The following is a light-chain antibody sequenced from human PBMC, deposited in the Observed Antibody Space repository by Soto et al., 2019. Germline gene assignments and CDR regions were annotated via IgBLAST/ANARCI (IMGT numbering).Light chain of an antibody. CDR3: QQYHNLWT. Sequence: EIVMTQSPATLSVSPGERATLSCTASHYVYSNVAWFQQRPGQAPRLLIYRASTRATGTPARFSGSGSVTEFALTITSLQSEDFALYYCQQYHNLWTFGRGAEVEIK. CDR1: HYVYSN. J-gene: IGKJ1*01. CDR2: RAS. V-gene: IGKV3-15*01.